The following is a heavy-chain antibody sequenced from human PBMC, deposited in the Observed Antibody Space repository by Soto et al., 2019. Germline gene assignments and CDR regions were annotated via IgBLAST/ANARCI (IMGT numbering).Heavy chain of an antibody. CDR2: IWCDGSTE. Sequence: GGSLRLSCAASGFIFSNFCMHWVRQAPGKGLEWVAFIWCDGSTEYYADSVKGRFTISKDNSKSTLYLQMNSLRAEDTAVYYCARDDIQGIAVYTYGIDVWGQGTTVTVSS. J-gene: IGHJ6*02. CDR3: ARDDIQGIAVYTYGIDV. CDR1: GFIFSNFC. V-gene: IGHV3-33*01. D-gene: IGHD6-19*01.